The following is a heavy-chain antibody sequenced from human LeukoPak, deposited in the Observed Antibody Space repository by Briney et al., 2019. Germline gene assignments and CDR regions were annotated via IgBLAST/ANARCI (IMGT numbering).Heavy chain of an antibody. CDR2: IYYSGST. CDR3: GRVGIRGFGVVSDWFDL. CDR1: GGSISSYY. D-gene: IGHD3-3*01. J-gene: IGHJ5*02. V-gene: IGHV4-59*01. Sequence: PSETLSLTCTVSGGSISSYYWSSVRQPPGKGLEWVGYIYYSGSTHSNPSLKSRVSTSLDTSNNQFSLKLRSVPAPAPALFSVGRVGIRGFGVVSDWFDLWGQGTLVTVSS.